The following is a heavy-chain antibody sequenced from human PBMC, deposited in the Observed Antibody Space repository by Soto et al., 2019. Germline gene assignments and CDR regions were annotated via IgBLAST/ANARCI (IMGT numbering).Heavy chain of an antibody. V-gene: IGHV3-15*01. CDR1: GFTFSNAR. Sequence: GGSLRLSCAASGFTFSNARMSWVRQAPGKGLEWVGRIKSKTDGGTTDYAAHVKGRFTISRDDSKNTLYLQMNSLKTEDTAVYYCTTVDCISTRSYNPDGMVGWGQATRATVS. D-gene: IGHD2-2*02. CDR2: IKSKTDGGTT. CDR3: TTVDCISTRSYNPDGMVG. J-gene: IGHJ6*02.